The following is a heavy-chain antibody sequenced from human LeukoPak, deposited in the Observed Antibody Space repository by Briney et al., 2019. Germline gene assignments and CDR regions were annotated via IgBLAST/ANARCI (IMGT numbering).Heavy chain of an antibody. CDR3: ARHGSYSLDY. Sequence: SETLSLTCTVYGGSFSGHYWSWTRQPPGKGLEWIGELNHSGATNYNPSLRSRVTISVDTSKNQFSLKLSSVTAADTAVYFCARHGSYSLDYWGQGALVTVSS. CDR1: GGSFSGHY. CDR2: LNHSGAT. J-gene: IGHJ4*02. V-gene: IGHV4-34*01. D-gene: IGHD3-3*01.